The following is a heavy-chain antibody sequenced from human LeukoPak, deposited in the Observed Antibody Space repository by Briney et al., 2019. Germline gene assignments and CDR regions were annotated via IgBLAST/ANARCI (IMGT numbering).Heavy chain of an antibody. J-gene: IGHJ4*02. CDR1: GFTFSSYG. CDR2: IWYDGSNK. D-gene: IGHD5-18*01. Sequence: PGRSLRLSCAASGFTFSSYGMHWVRQAPGKGLEWVAVIWYDGSNKYYADSVKGRFTISRDNSKNTLYLQMNSLRAEDTAVYYCARDGDVDTAMAATQYYFDYWGQGTLVTVSS. CDR3: ARDGDVDTAMAATQYYFDY. V-gene: IGHV3-33*01.